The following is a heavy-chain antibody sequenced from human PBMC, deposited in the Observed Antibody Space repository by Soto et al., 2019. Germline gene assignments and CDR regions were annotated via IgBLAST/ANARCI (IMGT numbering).Heavy chain of an antibody. D-gene: IGHD7-27*01. CDR3: ARDLGREGYFDY. Sequence: EVQLLESGGGLVQPGGSLRLSCAASGFTFPNCAMSWVRQAPGKGLEWVSVIYSGGSTYYADSVKGRFTISRDNSKNTLYLQMNSLRAEDTAVYYCARDLGREGYFDYWGQGTLVTVSS. CDR1: GFTFPNCA. V-gene: IGHV3-23*03. CDR2: IYSGGST. J-gene: IGHJ4*02.